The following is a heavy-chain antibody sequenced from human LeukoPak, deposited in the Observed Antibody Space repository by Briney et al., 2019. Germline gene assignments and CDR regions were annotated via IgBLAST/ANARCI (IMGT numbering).Heavy chain of an antibody. J-gene: IGHJ4*02. Sequence: PGGSLRLSCAASGFTFSSYAMHWVRRAPGKGLEWVAVISYDGSNKYYADSVKGRFTISRDNSKNTLYLQMNSLRAEDTAVYYCARSVVVVKGYFDYWGQGTLVTVSS. D-gene: IGHD3-22*01. CDR2: ISYDGSNK. V-gene: IGHV3-30*04. CDR3: ARSVVVVKGYFDY. CDR1: GFTFSSYA.